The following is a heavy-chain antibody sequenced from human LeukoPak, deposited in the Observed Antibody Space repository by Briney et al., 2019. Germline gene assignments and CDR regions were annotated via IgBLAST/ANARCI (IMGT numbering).Heavy chain of an antibody. V-gene: IGHV3-21*01. CDR3: ARSMATMVRGVSFPPFDY. J-gene: IGHJ4*02. CDR2: ISSSSSYI. CDR1: GFTFSSYS. Sequence: GGSLRLSCAASGFTFSSYSMNWVGQAPGKGLEWVSSISSSSSYIYYADSVKGRFTISRDNAKNSLYLQMNSLRAEDTAVYYCARSMATMVRGVSFPPFDYWGQGTLVTVSS. D-gene: IGHD3-10*01.